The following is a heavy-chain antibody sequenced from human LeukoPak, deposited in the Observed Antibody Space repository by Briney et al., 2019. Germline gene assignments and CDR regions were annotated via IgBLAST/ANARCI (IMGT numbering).Heavy chain of an antibody. Sequence: SETLSLTCTVSGGSISSHFLTWIRQPPGKGLEWIGYIYYSGTTNYNPSLKSRVSISVDTSKNEFSLRLSSVTAADTAGYYCARDFLECSRASCLNWFDPWGQGTLVTVSS. J-gene: IGHJ5*02. V-gene: IGHV4-59*11. CDR3: ARDFLECSRASCLNWFDP. CDR2: IYYSGTT. CDR1: GGSISSHF. D-gene: IGHD2-2*01.